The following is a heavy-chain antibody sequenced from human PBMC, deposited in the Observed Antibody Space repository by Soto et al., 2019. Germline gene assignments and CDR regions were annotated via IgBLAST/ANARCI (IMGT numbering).Heavy chain of an antibody. Sequence: GASVKVSCKASGFTFTSSAVQWVRQARGQRLEWIGWIVVGSGNTNYAQKFQERATITRDMSTSTAYMELSSLRSEDTAVYYCAALYYYDSSGYSDAFDIWGQGTMVTVSS. CDR3: AALYYYDSSGYSDAFDI. CDR2: IVVGSGNT. D-gene: IGHD3-22*01. J-gene: IGHJ3*02. V-gene: IGHV1-58*01. CDR1: GFTFTSSA.